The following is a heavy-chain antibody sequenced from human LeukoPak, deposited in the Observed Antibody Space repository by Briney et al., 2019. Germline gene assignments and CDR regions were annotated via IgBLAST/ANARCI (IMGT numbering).Heavy chain of an antibody. J-gene: IGHJ4*02. V-gene: IGHV1-18*04. CDR2: ISAYNGNT. Sequence: GSVKVSCKASGYTFTSYGIRWVRHAPGQGREWMGWISAYNGNTNYAQKLQGRVTMTTDTSTSTAYMELRSLRSDDTAVYYCARDGYSYGQTFDYWGQGTLVTVSS. CDR1: GYTFTSYG. CDR3: ARDGYSYGQTFDY. D-gene: IGHD5-18*01.